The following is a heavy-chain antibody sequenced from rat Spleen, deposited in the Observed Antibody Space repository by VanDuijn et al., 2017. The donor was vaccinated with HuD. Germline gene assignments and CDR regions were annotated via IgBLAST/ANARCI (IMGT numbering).Heavy chain of an antibody. V-gene: IGHV5-25*01. Sequence: EVQLVESGGGLVQPGRSMKLSCTASGFTFSNFYMAWVRQAPTKGLEWVASISTGGGNTFYRESVKGRFTISRDNAKSTLYLQMDSLRSEDTATYYCASRGTTPDYWGQGVMVTVSS. J-gene: IGHJ2*01. D-gene: IGHD1-10*01. CDR3: ASRGTTPDY. CDR2: ISTGGGNT. CDR1: GFTFSNFY.